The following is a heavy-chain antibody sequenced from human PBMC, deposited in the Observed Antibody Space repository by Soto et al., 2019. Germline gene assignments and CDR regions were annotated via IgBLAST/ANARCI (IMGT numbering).Heavy chain of an antibody. CDR2: FDPEDGET. D-gene: IGHD3-3*01. Sequence: ASVKVSCKVSGYTLTELSMHWVRQAPGKVLEWMGGFDPEDGETICAQKFQGRVTMTEDTSTDTAYMELSSLRSEDTAVYYCATVRFLEWTPYYYYGMDVWGQGTTVTVSS. CDR1: GYTLTELS. J-gene: IGHJ6*02. V-gene: IGHV1-24*01. CDR3: ATVRFLEWTPYYYYGMDV.